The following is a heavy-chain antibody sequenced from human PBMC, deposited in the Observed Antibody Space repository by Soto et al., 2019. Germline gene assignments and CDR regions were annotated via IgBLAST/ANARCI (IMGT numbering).Heavy chain of an antibody. V-gene: IGHV4-59*01. J-gene: IGHJ5*02. CDR1: GASITTYY. CDR3: ARGWDSSGLFDP. D-gene: IGHD3-10*01. CDR2: ISYSGST. Sequence: SETLSLTCSVSGASITTYYWSWIRQPPGKGLEWIGSISYSGSTKYNPSLESRVMISLDTSKNQFSLRLTSVTAADTALYYCARGWDSSGLFDPWGQGALVTVSS.